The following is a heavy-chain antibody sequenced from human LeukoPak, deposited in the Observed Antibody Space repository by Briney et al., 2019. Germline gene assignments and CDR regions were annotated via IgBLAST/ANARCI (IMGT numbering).Heavy chain of an antibody. J-gene: IGHJ4*02. CDR1: GFTFNNYW. Sequence: PGGSLRLSCVASGFTFNNYWMSWVRQAPGKGLEWVANIREDGSEKKYVDSVKGRCSISRDNAKKSLFLQMNSLRVEDTAVYYCVRDARGGHNDFWGQGTQVTVSS. D-gene: IGHD1-1*01. V-gene: IGHV3-7*01. CDR2: IREDGSEK. CDR3: VRDARGGHNDF.